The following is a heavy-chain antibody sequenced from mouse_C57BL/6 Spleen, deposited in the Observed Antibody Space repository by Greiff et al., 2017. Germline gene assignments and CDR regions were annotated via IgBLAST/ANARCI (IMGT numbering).Heavy chain of an antibody. CDR1: GYTFTGYW. Sequence: QVQLQQPGAELVRPGSSVKLSCKASGYTFTGYWMHWVKQRPIQGLEWIGNIDPSDSETHYNQKFKDKATLTVDKSSSTAYMQLSSLTSEDSAVYYCAREVPSCGSRSGYFDYWGQGTTLTVSS. CDR3: AREVPSCGSRSGYFDY. D-gene: IGHD1-1*01. CDR2: IDPSDSET. J-gene: IGHJ2*01. V-gene: IGHV1-52*01.